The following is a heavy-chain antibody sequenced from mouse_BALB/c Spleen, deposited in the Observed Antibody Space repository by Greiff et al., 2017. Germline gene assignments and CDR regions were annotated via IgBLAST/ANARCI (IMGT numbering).Heavy chain of an antibody. D-gene: IGHD1-2*01. CDR3: AREDGHYFDY. CDR1: GYTFTSYW. V-gene: IGHV1-87*01. Sequence: QVQLKESGAELARPGASVKLSCKASGYTFTSYWMQWVKQRPGQGLEWIGAIYPGDGDTRYTQKFKGKATLTADKSSSTAYMQLSSLASEDSAVYYCAREDGHYFDYWGQGTTLTVSS. J-gene: IGHJ2*01. CDR2: IYPGDGDT.